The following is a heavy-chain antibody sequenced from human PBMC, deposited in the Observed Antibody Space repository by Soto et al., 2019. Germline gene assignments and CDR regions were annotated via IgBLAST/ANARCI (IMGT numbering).Heavy chain of an antibody. CDR1: GGSISSYY. CDR3: VRHVYSGSDSYYSGMDV. J-gene: IGHJ6*02. CDR2: IYYTGST. D-gene: IGHD1-26*01. V-gene: IGHV4-59*08. Sequence: PSETLSLTCTVSGGSISSYYWSWIRQPPGKGLEWIGYIYYTGSTNYNPSLKSRVTISVDTSKNQVSLKLSSVTAADTAVYYCVRHVYSGSDSYYSGMDVWGLGAAVTVS.